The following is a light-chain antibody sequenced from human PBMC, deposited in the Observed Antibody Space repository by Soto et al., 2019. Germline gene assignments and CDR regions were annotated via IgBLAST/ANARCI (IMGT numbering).Light chain of an antibody. V-gene: IGLV2-14*01. CDR3: SSYTTGGSYV. CDR2: DVS. Sequence: QSVLTQPASVSGSPGLSIAISCTGTSSDVGGYNSVSWYQQHPGKAPKLMIYDVSNRPSGLSNRFSGSKSGNTASLTISGLQAEDEGDYYCSSYTTGGSYVFGTGTKLTVL. J-gene: IGLJ1*01. CDR1: SSDVGGYNS.